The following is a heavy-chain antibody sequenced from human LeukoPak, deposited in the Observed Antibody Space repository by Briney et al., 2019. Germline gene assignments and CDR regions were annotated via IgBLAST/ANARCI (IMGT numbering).Heavy chain of an antibody. CDR1: GGSISSGSYY. J-gene: IGHJ4*02. D-gene: IGHD3-10*01. CDR2: IYTSGST. Sequence: SETLSLTCTVSGGSISSGSYYWSWIRQPAGKGLEWIGRIYTSGSTNYNPSLKSRVTISVDTSKNQFSLKLSSVTGADTAVYYCARSYYGSGTIYYFDYWGQGTLVTVSS. V-gene: IGHV4-61*02. CDR3: ARSYYGSGTIYYFDY.